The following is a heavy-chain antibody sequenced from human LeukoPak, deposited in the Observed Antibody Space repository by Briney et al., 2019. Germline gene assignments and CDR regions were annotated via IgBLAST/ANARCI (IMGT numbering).Heavy chain of an antibody. V-gene: IGHV4-59*01. D-gene: IGHD6-19*01. Sequence: SETLSLTCTVSGGSISSYYWSWIRQPPGKGLEWIGYIYYSGSTSYNPSLKSRVTISVDTSKNQFSLKLSSVTAADTAVYYCARIAVAGTDWFDPWGQGTLVTVSS. CDR1: GGSISSYY. CDR2: IYYSGST. J-gene: IGHJ5*02. CDR3: ARIAVAGTDWFDP.